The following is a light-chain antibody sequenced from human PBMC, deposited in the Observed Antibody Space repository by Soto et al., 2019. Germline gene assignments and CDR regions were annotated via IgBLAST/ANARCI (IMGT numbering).Light chain of an antibody. CDR2: DAS. CDR1: QSISRG. V-gene: IGKV1-5*01. J-gene: IGKJ1*01. Sequence: IQMTPSPSALSGPVGDRVTITRLASQSISRGFALYQQKPGKAPNVLIYDASTLESGVPSRFSGSGSGTEFTLTISSQQPDYFTTYYCLHYNSYWTFGQGTKVEIK. CDR3: LHYNSYWT.